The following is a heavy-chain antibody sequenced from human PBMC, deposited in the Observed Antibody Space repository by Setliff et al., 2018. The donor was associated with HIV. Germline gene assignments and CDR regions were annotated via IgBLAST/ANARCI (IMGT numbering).Heavy chain of an antibody. Sequence: GGSLRLSCVASGFTFDDYAMHWVRQAPGKGLEWVSGISWKSGKTGYADSVKGRFTISRDNAKNSLYLQMNSLRAEDTAFYYCARVLLRTNAVYGVVSNRFDPWGQGTLVTVSS. J-gene: IGHJ5*02. CDR3: ARVLLRTNAVYGVVSNRFDP. V-gene: IGHV3-9*01. CDR2: ISWKSGKT. D-gene: IGHD2-8*01. CDR1: GFTFDDYA.